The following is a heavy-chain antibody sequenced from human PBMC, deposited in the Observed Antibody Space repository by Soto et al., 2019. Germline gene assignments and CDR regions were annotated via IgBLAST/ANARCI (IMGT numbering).Heavy chain of an antibody. V-gene: IGHV3-23*01. D-gene: IGHD3-9*01. CDR3: AKDIRDDILTGPKDC. CDR2: ITGGGDGT. CDR1: GFAFSSYA. Sequence: GGSLRLSCAASGFAFSSYAMSWVRQAPGKGLKWVSAITGGGDGTYYADSVKGRFTISRDNSKNTLYLQINSLRDEDTAVYYCAKDIRDDILTGPKDCWGQGTLVTVSS. J-gene: IGHJ4*02.